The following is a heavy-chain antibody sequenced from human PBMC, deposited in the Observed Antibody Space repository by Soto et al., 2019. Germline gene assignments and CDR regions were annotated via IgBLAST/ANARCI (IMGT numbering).Heavy chain of an antibody. D-gene: IGHD3-22*01. CDR1: GGSISSGGYY. V-gene: IGHV4-31*03. CDR3: ARANELEYYYDSSGYSRFYFDY. J-gene: IGHJ4*02. CDR2: IYYSGST. Sequence: TLSLTCTVSGGSISSGGYYWSWIRQHPGKSLKWIGYIYYSGSTYYNPSLKRRVTISVDTSKNQFSLKLSSVTAADTAVYYCARANELEYYYDSSGYSRFYFDYWGQGTLVTVSS.